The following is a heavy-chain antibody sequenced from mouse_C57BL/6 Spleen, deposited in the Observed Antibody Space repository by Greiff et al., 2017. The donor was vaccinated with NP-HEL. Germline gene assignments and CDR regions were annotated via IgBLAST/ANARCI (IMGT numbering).Heavy chain of an antibody. V-gene: IGHV5-17*01. CDR2: ISSGSSTI. D-gene: IGHD1-1*01. J-gene: IGHJ4*01. CDR3: AREIWTTVVAPMDY. Sequence: VQLKESGGGLVKPGGSLKLSCAASGFTFSDYGMHWVRQAPEKGLEWVAYISSGSSTIYYADTVKGRFTISRDNAKNTLFLQMTSLRSEDTAMYYCAREIWTTVVAPMDYWGQGTSVTVSS. CDR1: GFTFSDYG.